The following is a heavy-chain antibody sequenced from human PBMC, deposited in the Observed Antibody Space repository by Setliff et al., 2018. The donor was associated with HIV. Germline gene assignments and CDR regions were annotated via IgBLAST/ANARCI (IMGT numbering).Heavy chain of an antibody. Sequence: SETLSLTCAVYGGSFSGYYWSWIRQPPGKGLEWIGEINHSGSTNYNPSLKSRVTISVDTSKNQFSLKLSSVTAEDTAVYYCARAIFGIVYYYMDVWGKGTTVTVS. V-gene: IGHV4-34*01. CDR3: ARAIFGIVYYYMDV. CDR1: GGSFSGYY. D-gene: IGHD3-3*01. J-gene: IGHJ6*03. CDR2: INHSGST.